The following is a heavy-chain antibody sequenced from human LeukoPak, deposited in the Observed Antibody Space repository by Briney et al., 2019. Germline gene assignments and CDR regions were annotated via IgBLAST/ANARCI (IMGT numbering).Heavy chain of an antibody. D-gene: IGHD3-22*01. V-gene: IGHV1-69*04. Sequence: SVKVSCKASGGTFSSYAISWVRQAPGQGLEWMGRIIHIFGVANYAQKFQGRVTITADKSTSTAYMELSSLRSEDTAVYYCARHYYDSSGYLYYFDYWGQGTLVTVSS. CDR2: IIHIFGVA. CDR1: GGTFSSYA. J-gene: IGHJ4*02. CDR3: ARHYYDSSGYLYYFDY.